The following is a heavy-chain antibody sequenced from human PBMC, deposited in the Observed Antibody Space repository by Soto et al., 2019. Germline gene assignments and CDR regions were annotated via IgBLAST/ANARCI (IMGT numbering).Heavy chain of an antibody. Sequence: PSQTLSLTCAISGDTVSSNTATWDWIRQSPSRGLEWLGRTYYRSKWYNDYLVSMKSRITITSDTSKNQFSLQLNSVTPEDTAVYYCARSGDRIYDAFYMWGQGRKVTVSS. CDR3: ARSGDRIYDAFYM. V-gene: IGHV6-1*01. CDR2: TYYRSKWYN. J-gene: IGHJ3*02. CDR1: GDTVSSNTAT. D-gene: IGHD7-27*01.